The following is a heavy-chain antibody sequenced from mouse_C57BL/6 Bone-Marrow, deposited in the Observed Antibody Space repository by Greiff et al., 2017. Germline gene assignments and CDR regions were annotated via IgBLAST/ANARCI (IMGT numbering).Heavy chain of an antibody. V-gene: IGHV7-1*01. D-gene: IGHD2-3*01. CDR1: GFTFSDFY. CDR3: ARGGIYDGYYVGFAY. CDR2: SRNKANDYTT. Sequence: VKLMESGGGLVQSGRSLRLSCATSGFTFSDFYMEWVRQAPGKGLEWIAASRNKANDYTTEYSASVKGRFIVSRDTSQSILYLQMNALRAEDTAIYYCARGGIYDGYYVGFAYWGQGTLVTVAA. J-gene: IGHJ3*01.